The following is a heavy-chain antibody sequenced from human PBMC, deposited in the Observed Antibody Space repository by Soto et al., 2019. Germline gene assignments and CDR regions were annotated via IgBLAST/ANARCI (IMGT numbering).Heavy chain of an antibody. CDR3: VKVQPEYYSSSSRYFDY. CDR1: GFTFSSYA. Sequence: GGSLRLSCAASGFTFSSYAMSWVRQAPGKGLEWVSAISGSGGSTYYADSVKGRFTISRDNSKNTLYLQMNSLRAEDTAVYYCVKVQPEYYSSSSRYFDYWGQGTLVTVSS. D-gene: IGHD6-6*01. J-gene: IGHJ4*02. V-gene: IGHV3-23*01. CDR2: ISGSGGST.